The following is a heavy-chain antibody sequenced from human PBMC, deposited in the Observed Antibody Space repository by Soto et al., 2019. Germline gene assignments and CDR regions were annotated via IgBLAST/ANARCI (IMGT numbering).Heavy chain of an antibody. D-gene: IGHD5-12*01. V-gene: IGHV3-11*01. CDR2: IRSSSSI. CDR1: GFTFSDYH. CDR3: ASSYEAFDY. J-gene: IGHJ4*02. Sequence: QVQLVESGGGLVKPGGSLRLSCAVSGFTFSDYHMSWVRQAPGKGLEWVSSIRSSSSIYYADSVKGRFTISRDNAQNSVFLQMNSLRAEDTAVYYCASSYEAFDYWGQGTLVTVSS.